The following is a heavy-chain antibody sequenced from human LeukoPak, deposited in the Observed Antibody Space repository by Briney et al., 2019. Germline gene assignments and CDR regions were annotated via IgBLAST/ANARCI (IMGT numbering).Heavy chain of an antibody. CDR3: ARVLSYYETDAFDI. D-gene: IGHD3-22*01. V-gene: IGHV3-48*03. CDR1: GFTFSSYE. Sequence: VGSLRLSCAAFGFTFSSYEMNWVRQAPGKGLEWVSYISSSGSVMYYADSVKGRFTISRDNAKNSLYLQMNSLRAEDTAVYYCARVLSYYETDAFDIWGQGTLVTVSS. J-gene: IGHJ3*02. CDR2: ISSSGSVM.